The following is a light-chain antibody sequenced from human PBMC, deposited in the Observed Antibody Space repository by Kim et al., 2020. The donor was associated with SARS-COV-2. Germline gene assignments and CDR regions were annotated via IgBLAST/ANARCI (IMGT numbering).Light chain of an antibody. CDR1: SSDVGSYIS. Sequence: QSITISCTGTSSDVGSYISVSWYQQHPGKAPNLIIYDVNNRPSGISNRFSGSKSANTASLTISGLQAEDEADYYCSSYTGTMTPFVFGTGTKVTVL. CDR3: SSYTGTMTPFV. CDR2: DVN. V-gene: IGLV2-14*03. J-gene: IGLJ1*01.